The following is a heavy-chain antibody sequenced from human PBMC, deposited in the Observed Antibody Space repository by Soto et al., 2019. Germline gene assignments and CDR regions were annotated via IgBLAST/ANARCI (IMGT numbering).Heavy chain of an antibody. J-gene: IGHJ6*02. Sequence: GESLKISCKGSGYSFTSYWISWVRQMPGKGLEWMGRIDPIDSYTNYSPSFQGHVTISADKSISTAYLQWSSLKASDTAMYYCARTAAAGKYYYGVDVWGQGTTVTVSS. CDR2: IDPIDSYT. D-gene: IGHD6-13*01. V-gene: IGHV5-10-1*01. CDR3: ARTAAAGKYYYGVDV. CDR1: GYSFTSYW.